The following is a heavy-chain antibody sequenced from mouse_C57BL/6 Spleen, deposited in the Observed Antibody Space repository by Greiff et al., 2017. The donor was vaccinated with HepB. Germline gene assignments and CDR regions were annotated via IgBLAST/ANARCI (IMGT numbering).Heavy chain of an antibody. CDR3: AREVGAAY. V-gene: IGHV1-50*01. J-gene: IGHJ3*01. CDR1: GYTFTSYW. CDR2: IDPSDSYT. Sequence: VQLQQPGAELVKPGASVKLSCKASGYTFTSYWMQWVKQRPGQGLEWIGEIDPSDSYTNYNQKFKGKATLTVDTSSSTAYMQLSSLTSEDSAVYYCAREVGAAYWGQGTLVTVSA. D-gene: IGHD1-1*02.